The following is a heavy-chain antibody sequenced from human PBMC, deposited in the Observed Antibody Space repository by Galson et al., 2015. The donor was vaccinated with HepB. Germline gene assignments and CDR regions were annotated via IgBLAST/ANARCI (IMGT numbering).Heavy chain of an antibody. V-gene: IGHV1-69*04. CDR3: ARGGGGGSGQRYVDY. J-gene: IGHJ4*02. CDR1: GGTFSSYA. D-gene: IGHD6-19*01. Sequence: QSGAEVKKPGESLKVSCKASGGTFSSYAISWVRQAPGQGLEWMGRIIPILGIANYAQKCQGRVTIAADKSTSTAYMELSSLRSEDTAFYYCARGGGGGSGQRYVDYWGQGTLVTVSP. CDR2: IIPILGIA.